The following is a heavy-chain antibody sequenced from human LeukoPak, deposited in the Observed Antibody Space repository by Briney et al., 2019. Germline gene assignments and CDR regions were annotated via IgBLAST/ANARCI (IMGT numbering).Heavy chain of an antibody. CDR1: GFTFSSYW. D-gene: IGHD3-10*01. J-gene: IGHJ4*02. CDR2: IKQDGSEK. Sequence: GGSLRLSCAASGFTFSSYWMSWVRQAPGKGLEWVANIKQDGSEKYYVDSVKGRFTISRDNAKNSLYLQMNSLRAEDTAVYYCARELEFGELLSPFFDYWGQGTLVTVSS. CDR3: ARELEFGELLSPFFDY. V-gene: IGHV3-7*01.